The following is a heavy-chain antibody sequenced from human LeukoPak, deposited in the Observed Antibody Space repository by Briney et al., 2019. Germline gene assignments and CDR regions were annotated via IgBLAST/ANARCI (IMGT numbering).Heavy chain of an antibody. D-gene: IGHD3-16*01. V-gene: IGHV4-4*07. J-gene: IGHJ5*02. Sequence: SETLSLTCTVSGGSMSSYYWNFIRQPAGKGLEWIGRIHTGWTTYYNPSLKTRVTMSVDTSRNQFSLRPTSVTAADTAVYYCARGDYYDGGGRNWFDPWGQGTLVTVSS. CDR3: ARGDYYDGGGRNWFDP. CDR1: GGSMSSYY. CDR2: IHTGWTT.